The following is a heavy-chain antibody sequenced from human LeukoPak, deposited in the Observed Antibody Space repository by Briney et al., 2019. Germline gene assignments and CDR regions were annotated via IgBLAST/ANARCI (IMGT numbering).Heavy chain of an antibody. CDR3: ARGVARSSKFHFSYYLDY. D-gene: IGHD6-6*01. Sequence: PSETLSLTCTVSGGSISSSSYYWGWIRQPPGKGLEWIESIYHSGSTYYNPSLKSRVTISVDTSKNQFSLKLSSVTAADTAVYYCARGVARSSKFHFSYYLDYWGQGTLVTVSS. CDR2: IYHSGST. J-gene: IGHJ4*02. CDR1: GGSISSSSYY. V-gene: IGHV4-39*07.